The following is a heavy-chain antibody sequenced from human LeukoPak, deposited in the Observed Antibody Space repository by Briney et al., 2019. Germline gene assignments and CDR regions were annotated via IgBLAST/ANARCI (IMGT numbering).Heavy chain of an antibody. CDR1: GGSISSYY. Sequence: SETLSLTCTLSGGSISSYYWSWIRQPPGTGLKCIGYFYTSGSTNYTPSLKSRVTISVDTSKNQFSLKLSSVTAADTAVYYCARHIVPAAIGWFDPWGQGTLVTVSS. CDR2: FYTSGST. CDR3: ARHIVPAAIGWFDP. J-gene: IGHJ5*02. D-gene: IGHD2-2*01. V-gene: IGHV4-4*09.